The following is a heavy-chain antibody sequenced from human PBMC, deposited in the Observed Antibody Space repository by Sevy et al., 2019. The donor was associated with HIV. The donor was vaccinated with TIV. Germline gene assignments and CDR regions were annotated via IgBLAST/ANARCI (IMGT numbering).Heavy chain of an antibody. J-gene: IGHJ4*02. CDR2: ISYDGSNK. CDR1: GFTFSSYG. CDR3: AKEGHSTLFVCYDNPRGDFDY. Sequence: GGSLRLSCAASGFTFSSYGMHWVRQAPGKGLEWVAVISYDGSNKYYADSVKGRFTISRDNSKNTLYLQMNSLRAEDTAVYYCAKEGHSTLFVCYDNPRGDFDYWGQGTLVTVSS. D-gene: IGHD2-8*01. V-gene: IGHV3-30*18.